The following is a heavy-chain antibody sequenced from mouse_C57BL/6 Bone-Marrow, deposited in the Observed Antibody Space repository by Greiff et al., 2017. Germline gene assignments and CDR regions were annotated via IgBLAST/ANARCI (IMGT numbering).Heavy chain of an antibody. V-gene: IGHV14-4*01. D-gene: IGHD2-3*01. CDR2: IDPENGDT. J-gene: IGHJ1*03. Sequence: VQLQQSGAELVRPGASVKLSCTASGFNIKDDYMHWVKQRPEQGLEWIGWIDPENGDTEYASKFQGKATITADTSSNTAYLQLSSLTSEDTAVYYCTDGYYQGYFDVWGTGTTVTVSS. CDR3: TDGYYQGYFDV. CDR1: GFNIKDDY.